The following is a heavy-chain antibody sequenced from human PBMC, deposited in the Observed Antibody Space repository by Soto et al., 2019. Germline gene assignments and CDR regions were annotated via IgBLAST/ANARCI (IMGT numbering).Heavy chain of an antibody. V-gene: IGHV4-38-2*01. CDR3: ARARWYDAFDV. CDR1: GFFISSGNY. Sequence: LETLSLTCAVSGFFISSGNYWGWIRKPPGKGLEWIGSIFHGGNTYYNPSLKSRVTISVDMSKNQFSLKLNSVTAADTAVYYCARARWYDAFDVWGQGTVVTVSS. J-gene: IGHJ3*01. CDR2: IFHGGNT. D-gene: IGHD2-15*01.